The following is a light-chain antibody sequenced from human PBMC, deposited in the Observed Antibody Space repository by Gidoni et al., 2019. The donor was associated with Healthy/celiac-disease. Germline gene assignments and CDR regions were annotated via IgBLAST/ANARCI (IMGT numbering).Light chain of an antibody. V-gene: IGKV4-1*01. J-gene: IGKJ4*01. CDR2: WAS. Sequence: DIVMTQSPDSPAVSLGERATIHCKHSQSVLYSSNNKNYLAWYQQKPGQPPQLHIYWASTRESGVPDRFSGSGSGTDFTLTISSLQAEDVAVYYCQQYYSTPRTFGGGTKVEIK. CDR3: QQYYSTPRT. CDR1: QSVLYSSNNKNY.